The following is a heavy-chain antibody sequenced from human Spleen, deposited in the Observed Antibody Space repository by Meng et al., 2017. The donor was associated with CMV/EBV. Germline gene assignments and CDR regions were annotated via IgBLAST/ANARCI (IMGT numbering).Heavy chain of an antibody. J-gene: IGHJ5*02. CDR2: INPNNGET. CDR3: ASRSTTFVLNH. Sequence: SVKVSCKASGYTFTAYHLHRVRQAPGQGLQWMACINPNNGETNSAQNFQGRVTMTRHKSINTAYMELSRLRSDYAAIYYCASRSTTFVLNHWGQGTLVTVSS. V-gene: IGHV1-2*02. CDR1: GYTFTAYH. D-gene: IGHD3-16*01.